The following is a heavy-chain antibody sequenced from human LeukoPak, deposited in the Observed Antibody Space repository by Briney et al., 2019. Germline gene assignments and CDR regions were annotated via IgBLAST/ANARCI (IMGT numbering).Heavy chain of an antibody. Sequence: PETLSLTCAVSGYSISSSNWWGWIRQPPGKGLEWIGYIYYSGSTYYNPSLKSRVTMSVDTSKNQFSLKLSSVTAVDTAVYYCARMNSSTLLRGAFDIWGQGTMVTVSS. CDR3: ARMNSSTLLRGAFDI. CDR2: IYYSGST. V-gene: IGHV4-28*01. J-gene: IGHJ3*02. D-gene: IGHD2-2*01. CDR1: GYSISSSNW.